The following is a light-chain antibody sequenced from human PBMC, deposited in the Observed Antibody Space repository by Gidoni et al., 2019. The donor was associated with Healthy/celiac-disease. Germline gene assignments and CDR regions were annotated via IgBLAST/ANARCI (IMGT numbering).Light chain of an antibody. CDR1: QDISNY. CDR2: DAS. Sequence: DIQMTQSPSSLSASVGDRVTITCQASQDISNYLNWYQQKPGKAPKLLIYDASNLETGVPSRFSGSGSGTDFTFTISSLQPEDIATYYCQQYDNLPSLTFXQXTRLEIK. J-gene: IGKJ5*01. V-gene: IGKV1-33*01. CDR3: QQYDNLPSLT.